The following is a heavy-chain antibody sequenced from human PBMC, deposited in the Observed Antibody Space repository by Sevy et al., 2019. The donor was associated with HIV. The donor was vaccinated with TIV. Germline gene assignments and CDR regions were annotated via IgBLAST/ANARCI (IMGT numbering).Heavy chain of an antibody. CDR3: VGGVDYYDNSGANCDY. CDR1: GFTFSKYG. Sequence: GGSLRLSCAASGFTFSKYGMHWVRQAPGKGLEWVALIGYDGSNKYYADSVKGRFTISRDNPKNTLYLQMNSLRAEDRAGYYCVGGVDYYDNSGANCDYWGQGTMVTVSS. D-gene: IGHD3-22*01. CDR2: IGYDGSNK. V-gene: IGHV3-33*01. J-gene: IGHJ4*02.